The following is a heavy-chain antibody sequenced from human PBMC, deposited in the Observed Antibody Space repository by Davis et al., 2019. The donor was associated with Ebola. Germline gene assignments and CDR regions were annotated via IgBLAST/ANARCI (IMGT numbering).Heavy chain of an antibody. Sequence: ASVKVSCKASGYTFTSYDINWVRQATGQGLEWMGWINPNSGGTNYAQKFQGRVTMTRDTSISTAYMELSGLRSDDTAVYYCARGSVTTVTTGYYGMDVWGQGTTVTVSS. D-gene: IGHD4-11*01. V-gene: IGHV1-2*02. CDR3: ARGSVTTVTTGYYGMDV. CDR2: INPNSGGT. J-gene: IGHJ6*02. CDR1: GYTFTSYD.